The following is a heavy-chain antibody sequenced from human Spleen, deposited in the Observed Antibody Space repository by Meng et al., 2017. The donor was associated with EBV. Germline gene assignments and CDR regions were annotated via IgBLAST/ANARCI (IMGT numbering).Heavy chain of an antibody. CDR1: GGSISSSSYY. CDR3: VRIVGATAAGTGRLD. Sequence: QLQLQESGPGLVKASETLSLTCTVSGGSISSSSYYWGWIRQPPGKGLEWIGTIYYSESTYYNPSLKSRVTISLETSQNRFSLKLSSVTAADTAVYHCVRIVGATAAGTGRLDWGQGALGTVDS. CDR2: IYYSEST. V-gene: IGHV4-39*07. D-gene: IGHD6-13*01. J-gene: IGHJ4*02.